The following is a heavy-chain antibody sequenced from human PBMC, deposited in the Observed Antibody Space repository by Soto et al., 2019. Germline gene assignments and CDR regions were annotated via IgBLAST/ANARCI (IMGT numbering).Heavy chain of an antibody. Sequence: PGGSLRLSCAASGFTFSSYSMNWVRQAPGKGLEWVSYISSSSSTIYYADSVKGRFTISRDNAKNSLYLQMNSPRAEDTAVYYCARDKTSTYYDFWSGYGYMDVWGKGTTVTVSS. J-gene: IGHJ6*03. CDR2: ISSSSSTI. CDR3: ARDKTSTYYDFWSGYGYMDV. D-gene: IGHD3-3*01. V-gene: IGHV3-48*01. CDR1: GFTFSSYS.